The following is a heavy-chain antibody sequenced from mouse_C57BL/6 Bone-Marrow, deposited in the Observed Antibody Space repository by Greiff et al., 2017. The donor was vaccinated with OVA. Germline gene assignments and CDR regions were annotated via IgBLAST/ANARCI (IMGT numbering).Heavy chain of an antibody. J-gene: IGHJ2*01. Sequence: LVESGAELVRPGASVTLSCKASGYTFTDYEMHWVKQTPVHGLEWIGAIDPETGGTAYNQKFKGKAILTADKSSSTAYMELRSLTSEDSAVYYCTGTVDYWGQGTTLTVSS. D-gene: IGHD4-1*01. CDR1: GYTFTDYE. V-gene: IGHV1-15*01. CDR3: TGTVDY. CDR2: IDPETGGT.